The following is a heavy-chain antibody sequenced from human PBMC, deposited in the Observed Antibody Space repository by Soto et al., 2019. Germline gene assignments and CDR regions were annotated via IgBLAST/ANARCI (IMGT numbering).Heavy chain of an antibody. D-gene: IGHD3-10*01. V-gene: IGHV3-23*01. Sequence: EVQLLXXGGXXVQXXXSXXLSCAASXFTXSSYAMSWVXQAPGXGXXWVSAISGSGGSTYYADSVKGRFTISRDNSRXTLXXXXXXXXAEDTAVYYCAKDGTMVRGVGGMDVWGQGTTVTVSS. CDR1: XFTXSSYA. J-gene: IGHJ6*02. CDR2: ISGSGGST. CDR3: AKDGTMVRGVGGMDV.